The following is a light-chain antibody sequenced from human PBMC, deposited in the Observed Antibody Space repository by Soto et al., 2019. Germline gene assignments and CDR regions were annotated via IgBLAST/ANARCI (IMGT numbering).Light chain of an antibody. CDR2: SNN. Sequence: QSVLTQPPSASGTPGQRVTISCSGSSSNIGSTTVNWYQQLPGTAPELLIYSNNQRPSGVPDRFSGSKSGTSASLAISGLQSEDEADYYCAAWDDSLNARVFGGGTKVTVL. CDR1: SSNIGSTT. J-gene: IGLJ2*01. CDR3: AAWDDSLNARV. V-gene: IGLV1-44*01.